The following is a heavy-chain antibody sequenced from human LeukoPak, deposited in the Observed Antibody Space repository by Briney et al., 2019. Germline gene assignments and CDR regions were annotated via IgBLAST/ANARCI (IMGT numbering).Heavy chain of an antibody. CDR2: IYSGGST. Sequence: GGSLRLSCAASGFTVSSNYMSWVRQAPGKGLEWVSVIYSGGSTYYADSVKGRFTISRDNSKNTLSLPMNSLRAEDTAVYYCASPYSSGWSTAFDNWGHGTLVTVSS. V-gene: IGHV3-53*01. D-gene: IGHD6-19*01. CDR3: ASPYSSGWSTAFDN. J-gene: IGHJ4*01. CDR1: GFTVSSNY.